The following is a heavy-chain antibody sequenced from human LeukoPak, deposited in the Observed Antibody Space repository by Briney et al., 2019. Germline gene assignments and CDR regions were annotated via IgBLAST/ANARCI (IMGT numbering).Heavy chain of an antibody. V-gene: IGHV3-23*01. CDR3: AKDYDILTGYSYFDY. J-gene: IGHJ4*02. CDR1: GFTFSSYA. CDR2: ISGSGGST. Sequence: PGGSLRLSCAASGFTFSSYAMSWVRQAPGKELEWVSAISGSGGSTYYADSVKGRFTISRDNSKNTLYLQMNSLRAEDTAVYYCAKDYDILTGYSYFDYWGQGTLVTVSS. D-gene: IGHD3-9*01.